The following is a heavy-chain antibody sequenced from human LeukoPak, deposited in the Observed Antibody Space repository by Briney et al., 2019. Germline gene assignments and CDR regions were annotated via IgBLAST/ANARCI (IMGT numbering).Heavy chain of an antibody. J-gene: IGHJ4*02. CDR3: ARTLGSWQFNK. D-gene: IGHD7-27*01. CDR1: GGSISSGGYS. CDR2: IYHSGST. V-gene: IGHV4-30-2*01. Sequence: SQTLSLTCAVSGGSISSGGYSWSWIRQPPGKGLEWIGYIYHSGSTYYNPSLKSRVTISVDRPKNQFSLKLSSVTAADTAVYYCARTLGSWQFNKWGQGTLVTVSS.